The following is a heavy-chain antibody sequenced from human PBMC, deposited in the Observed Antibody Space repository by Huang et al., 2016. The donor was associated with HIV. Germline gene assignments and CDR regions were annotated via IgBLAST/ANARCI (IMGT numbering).Heavy chain of an antibody. D-gene: IGHD6-13*01. V-gene: IGHV4-4*07. CDR3: ASIAAPRGMDV. J-gene: IGHJ6*02. CDR2: IYTRGSN. Sequence: QVQLQESGPGLVKPSETLSLTCTVSGGPISSYYWSWIRQPAGKGLDWIWRIYTRGSNNYNPSLKSRVTMSGETSKNQFSLKLSSVTAADTAVYYCASIAAPRGMDVWGQGTTVTVSS. CDR1: GGPISSYY.